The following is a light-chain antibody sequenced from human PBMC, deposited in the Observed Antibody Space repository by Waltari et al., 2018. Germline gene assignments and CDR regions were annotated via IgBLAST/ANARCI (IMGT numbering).Light chain of an antibody. V-gene: IGKV1-12*01. CDR3: LQAYSFPRT. CDR2: TAS. CDR1: QGISSR. J-gene: IGKJ2*01. Sequence: DIQMTQSPSFVSASVGDRVTITCRACQGISSRLAWYQQKPVKAPKLLFYTASTLQSCVPSRFSGSGSGTEFTLIITTLQPEDFATYFCLQAYSFPRTFGQGTKLEIK.